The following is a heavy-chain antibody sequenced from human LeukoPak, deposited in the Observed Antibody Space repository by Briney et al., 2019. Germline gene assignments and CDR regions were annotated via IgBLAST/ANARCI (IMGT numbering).Heavy chain of an antibody. CDR2: INHSGST. CDR1: GGSFSGYY. CDR3: ARSRFSYADDY. Sequence: SETLSLTCAVYGGSFSGYYWSWIRQPPGKGLEWIGEINHSGSTNYNPSLKSRVTISVDTSKNQFSLKLSSVTAADTAVYYCARSRFSYADDYWGQGTLVTVSS. V-gene: IGHV4-34*01. J-gene: IGHJ4*02. D-gene: IGHD3-3*01.